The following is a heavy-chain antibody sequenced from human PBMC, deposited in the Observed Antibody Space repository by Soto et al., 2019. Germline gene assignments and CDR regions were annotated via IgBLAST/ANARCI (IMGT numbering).Heavy chain of an antibody. D-gene: IGHD3-3*01. CDR1: GFTFSSYG. CDR3: ARDRCPYDFWSGYYTLDY. V-gene: IGHV3-33*01. Sequence: QVQLVESGGGVVQPGRSLRLSCAASGFTFSSYGMHWVRQAPGKGLEWVAVIWYDGSNKYYADSVKGRFTISRDNSKNTLYLQMNSLRAEDTAVYYCARDRCPYDFWSGYYTLDYWGQGTLVTVSS. J-gene: IGHJ4*02. CDR2: IWYDGSNK.